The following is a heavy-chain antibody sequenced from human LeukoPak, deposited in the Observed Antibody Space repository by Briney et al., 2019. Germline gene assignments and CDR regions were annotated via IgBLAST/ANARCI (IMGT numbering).Heavy chain of an antibody. CDR1: GDSISSYY. CDR2: IYYSGST. Sequence: SETLSLTCTVSGDSISSYYWSWIRQPPGKGLEWIGYIYYSGSTNYNPSLKSRVTISLDTSKNQFSLKLSSVTAADTAVYYCATIVYDDTKVGAFDIWGQGTMVTVSS. V-gene: IGHV4-59*12. CDR3: ATIVYDDTKVGAFDI. D-gene: IGHD2/OR15-2a*01. J-gene: IGHJ3*02.